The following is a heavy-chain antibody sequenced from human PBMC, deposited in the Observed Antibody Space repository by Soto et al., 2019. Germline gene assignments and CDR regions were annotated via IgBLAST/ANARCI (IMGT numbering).Heavy chain of an antibody. V-gene: IGHV3-9*01. Sequence: GGSLRLSCAASGFTFDDYAMHWVRQAPGKGLEWVSGISWNSGIIAYADSVKGRFTISRDNAKNSLYLQMNSLKIEDTALYYCSKARSSSLYYMDVWGKGTTVTVSS. J-gene: IGHJ6*03. CDR2: ISWNSGII. D-gene: IGHD2-2*01. CDR1: GFTFDDYA. CDR3: SKARSSSLYYMDV.